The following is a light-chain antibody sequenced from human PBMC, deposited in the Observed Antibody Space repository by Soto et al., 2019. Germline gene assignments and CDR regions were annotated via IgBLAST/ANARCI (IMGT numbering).Light chain of an antibody. CDR3: QQSYSTPPEYT. J-gene: IGKJ2*01. Sequence: DIQMTQSPSSLSASVGERVTITCRAGQSISTYLHWYQQKPGKAPKLLIYAASNLQSGVPSRFSGGESGTHFTLTINSLQPEDSATNFCQQSYSTPPEYTFGRGTKLE. V-gene: IGKV1-39*01. CDR2: AAS. CDR1: QSISTY.